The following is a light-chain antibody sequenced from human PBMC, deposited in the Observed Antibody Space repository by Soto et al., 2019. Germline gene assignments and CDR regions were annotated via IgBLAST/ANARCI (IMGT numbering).Light chain of an antibody. J-gene: IGKJ2*01. V-gene: IGKV3-11*01. CDR1: QSVSIT. Sequence: EIVLTQSPATLSLSPGERATLSCRASQSVSITLAWYHQKPGQPPRLLLYDASNRATGIPASFSGGGSGTDFTLPISSREPEDFAVYYCQQRSNGPSGTFGQGTKLEIK. CDR3: QQRSNGPSGT. CDR2: DAS.